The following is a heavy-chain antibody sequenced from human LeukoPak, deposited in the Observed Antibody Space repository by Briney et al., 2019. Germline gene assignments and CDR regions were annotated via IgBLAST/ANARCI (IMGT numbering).Heavy chain of an antibody. CDR1: GYTFTGYY. Sequence: GGSLRLSCAASGYTFTGYYMHWVRQAPGQGLEWMGCINPNSGGTNYAQKFQGRVTVIRDTSITTAYMELSSLRSDDTAVYYCASEYNRNDNWGQGTLVTVSS. V-gene: IGHV1-2*02. J-gene: IGHJ4*02. D-gene: IGHD1-20*01. CDR2: INPNSGGT. CDR3: ASEYNRNDN.